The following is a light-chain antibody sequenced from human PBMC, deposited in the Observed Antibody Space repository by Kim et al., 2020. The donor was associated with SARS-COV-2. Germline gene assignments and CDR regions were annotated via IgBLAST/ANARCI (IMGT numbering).Light chain of an antibody. J-gene: IGLJ1*01. CDR1: SSDVGGYNY. Sequence: GPSVTISCTGTSSDVGGYNYVSWYQQHPGKAPKLLIYEVTKRPSGVPDRFSGSKSGNTASLTVSGLQAEDEADYYCSSLTSSGNYVFGTGTKVTVL. CDR3: SSLTSSGNYV. V-gene: IGLV2-8*01. CDR2: EVT.